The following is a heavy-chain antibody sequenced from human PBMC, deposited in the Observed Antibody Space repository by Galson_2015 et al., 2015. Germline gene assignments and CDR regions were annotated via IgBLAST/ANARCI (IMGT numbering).Heavy chain of an antibody. Sequence: SVKVSCKASGYTFTSYGISWVRQAPGQGLEWMGWISAYNGNTNYAQKLQGRVTMTKDTSTSTVYMELSSLRSEDTAVYYCARALAVAGTGMGNWFDPWGQGTLVTVSS. J-gene: IGHJ5*02. V-gene: IGHV1-18*01. D-gene: IGHD6-19*01. CDR2: ISAYNGNT. CDR1: GYTFTSYG. CDR3: ARALAVAGTGMGNWFDP.